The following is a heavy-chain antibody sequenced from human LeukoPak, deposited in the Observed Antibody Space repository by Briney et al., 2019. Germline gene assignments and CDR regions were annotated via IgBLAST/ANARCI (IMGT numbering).Heavy chain of an antibody. Sequence: GGSLRLSCAASGFTYTSYGMHWVRQAPGKGLEWVAVIWSDGTNKYYADSVKGRFAISRDDSKNMVYLQMNSLRVEDTAVYYCAKDIERGFDYTNSLDYWGQGTLVTVSS. D-gene: IGHD4-11*01. V-gene: IGHV3-33*06. CDR2: IWSDGTNK. J-gene: IGHJ4*02. CDR3: AKDIERGFDYTNSLDY. CDR1: GFTYTSYG.